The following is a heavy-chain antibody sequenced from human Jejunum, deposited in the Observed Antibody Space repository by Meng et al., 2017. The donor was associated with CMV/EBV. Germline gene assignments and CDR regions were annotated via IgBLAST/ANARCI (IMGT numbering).Heavy chain of an antibody. CDR1: GFPFNIYD. CDR2: IRHDGSED. Sequence: VQLLGPAGAVVQPGGSLRLSCVTYGFPFNIYDMHWVRQAPGKGLDWVTCIRHDGSEDFYVDSVKGRFTISRDNSKNTVYLQVNSLRVEDTAVYYCVKEGLEHWGQGTLVTVSS. CDR3: VKEGLEH. J-gene: IGHJ5*02. V-gene: IGHV3-30*02.